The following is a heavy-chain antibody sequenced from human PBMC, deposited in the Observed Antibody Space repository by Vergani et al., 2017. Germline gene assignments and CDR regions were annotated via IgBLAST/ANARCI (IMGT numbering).Heavy chain of an antibody. CDR3: ARSLNWNYVFLDY. CDR2: ISYDGSNK. J-gene: IGHJ4*02. CDR1: EFTFSNYA. Sequence: VQLLESGGGLVQPGGSLRLTCAASEFTFSNYAMNWVRQAPGKGLEWVAVISYDGSNKYYADSVKGRFTISRDNSKNTLYLQMNSLRAEDTAVYYCARSLNWNYVFLDYWGQGTLVTVSS. D-gene: IGHD1-7*01. V-gene: IGHV3-30-3*01.